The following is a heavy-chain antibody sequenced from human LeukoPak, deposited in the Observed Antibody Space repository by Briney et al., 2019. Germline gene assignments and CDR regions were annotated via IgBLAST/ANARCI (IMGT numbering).Heavy chain of an antibody. Sequence: GGSLRLSCAASGFTFSSFGMSWVRQAPGKGLEWVSAISGSGGSTYNADSVKGRFTISRDNSKNTLYLQMNSLRAEDTAVYYCAKCILTGYYKGYMDVWGKGTTVTISS. CDR2: ISGSGGST. D-gene: IGHD3-9*01. J-gene: IGHJ6*03. CDR1: GFTFSSFG. CDR3: AKCILTGYYKGYMDV. V-gene: IGHV3-23*01.